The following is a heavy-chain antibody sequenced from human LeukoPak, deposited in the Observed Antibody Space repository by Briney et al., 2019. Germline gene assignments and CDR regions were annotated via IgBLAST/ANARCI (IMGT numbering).Heavy chain of an antibody. CDR3: AKDRGSGYCSSTSCSNWFDP. J-gene: IGHJ5*02. CDR1: GFXFSPYG. V-gene: IGHV3-30*18. CDR2: ISYDGSNK. D-gene: IGHD2-2*01. Sequence: GGSLRLSCAASGFXFSPYGMHWVRQAPGKGLEWVAVISYDGSNKYYADSVKGRFTISRDNSKNTLYLQMNSLRAEDTAVYYCAKDRGSGYCSSTSCSNWFDPWGQGTLVTVSS.